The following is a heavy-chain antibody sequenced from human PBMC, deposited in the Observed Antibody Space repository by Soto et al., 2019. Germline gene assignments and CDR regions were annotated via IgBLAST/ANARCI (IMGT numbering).Heavy chain of an antibody. Sequence: EVQMVESGGGLVQPGGSLRLSCAASGFTFSSYDMHWVRQATGKGLEWVSAIGTAGDTYYPGSVKGRFTISRENAKNSLYLQMNSLRAGDTAVYYCARGGGRRTVAAFDIWGQGTMVTVSS. V-gene: IGHV3-13*01. CDR3: ARGGGRRTVAAFDI. CDR1: GFTFSSYD. J-gene: IGHJ3*02. CDR2: IGTAGDT. D-gene: IGHD3-10*01.